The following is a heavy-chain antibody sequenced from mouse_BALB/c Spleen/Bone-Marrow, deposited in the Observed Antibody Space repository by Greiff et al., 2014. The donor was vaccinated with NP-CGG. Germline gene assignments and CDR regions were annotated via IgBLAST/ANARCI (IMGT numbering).Heavy chain of an antibody. V-gene: IGHV5-9-3*01. CDR3: ARHGITRLLDY. J-gene: IGHJ2*01. D-gene: IGHD2-4*01. CDR1: GFTFSSYA. Sequence: VQLKESGGGLVKPGGSLKLSCAASGFTFSSYAMSWVRQTPEKRLEWVATISSGGSYTYYPDSVKGRFTITIDNAKNTLYLQMSSLRSEDTAMYYCARHGITRLLDYWGQGTTLTVSS. CDR2: ISSGGSYT.